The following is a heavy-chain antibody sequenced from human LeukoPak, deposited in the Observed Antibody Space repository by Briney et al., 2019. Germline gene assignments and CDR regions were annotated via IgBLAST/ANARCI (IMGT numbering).Heavy chain of an antibody. CDR3: ARGSKNYYDSSGYLFDY. V-gene: IGHV4-4*07. Sequence: SETLSLTCTVSGGSINSYYWSWIRQPAGKGLEWIGRIYTSGTTNYNPSLKSRVTLSVDTSKNQFSLKLSSVTAADTAVYYCARGSKNYYDSSGYLFDYWGQGTLVTVSS. CDR2: IYTSGTT. D-gene: IGHD3-22*01. J-gene: IGHJ4*02. CDR1: GGSINSYY.